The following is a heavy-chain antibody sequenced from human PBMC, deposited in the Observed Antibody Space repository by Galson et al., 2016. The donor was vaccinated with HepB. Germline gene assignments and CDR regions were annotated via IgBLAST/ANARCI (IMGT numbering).Heavy chain of an antibody. Sequence: SLRLSCAASGFPFSDYWMTWVRQAPGKGLEWVANIKQDGSEKYYVDSVKGRFTISRDNSKNTLYLQMNSLRAEDTAVYYCARAYCTGAGCSAVFDSWGQGTLVTVSS. V-gene: IGHV3-7*04. CDR1: GFPFSDYW. CDR3: ARAYCTGAGCSAVFDS. D-gene: IGHD2-8*02. J-gene: IGHJ4*02. CDR2: IKQDGSEK.